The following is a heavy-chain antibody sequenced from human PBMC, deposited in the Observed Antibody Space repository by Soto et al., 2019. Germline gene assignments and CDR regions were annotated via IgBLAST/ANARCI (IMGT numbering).Heavy chain of an antibody. CDR3: ARHITMDPLLVY. CDR2: ISGSGGST. V-gene: IGHV3-23*01. D-gene: IGHD3-10*01. J-gene: IGHJ4*02. CDR1: GFTFSSHA. Sequence: GGSLRLSCTASGFTFSSHAMSWVRQAPGKGLEWVSAISGSGGSTYYADSVKGRFTISRDNSKNTLYLQMNSLRAEDTAVYYCARHITMDPLLVYWGQGTLVTVSS.